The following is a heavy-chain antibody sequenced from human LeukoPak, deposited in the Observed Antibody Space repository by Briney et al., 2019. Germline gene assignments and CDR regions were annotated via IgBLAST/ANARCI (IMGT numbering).Heavy chain of an antibody. CDR1: GFNFGTYS. D-gene: IGHD1-26*01. CDR2: ISSRSSFI. CDR3: ARDCIEGPCDI. J-gene: IGHJ3*02. Sequence: GGSLRLSCAASGFNFGTYSMNWVRQAPGKGLEWVSSISSRSSFIYYAGSVKGRFTISRDNAKNSLYLQMNSLRAEDTAVYYCARDCIEGPCDIWGQGTMVTVSS. V-gene: IGHV3-21*01.